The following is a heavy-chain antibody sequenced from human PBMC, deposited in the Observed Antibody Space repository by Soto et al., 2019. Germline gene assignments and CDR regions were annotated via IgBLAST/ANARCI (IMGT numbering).Heavy chain of an antibody. CDR3: AKDFDRVRSGFDY. Sequence: GGSLRLSCAASGFTFSNYAMSWVRQAPGKGLELVSVISGDGGATYYADSGKGRFTISRDNSKNTLYLQMNSLRAEDTALYYCAKDFDRVRSGFDYWGQGILVTVSS. CDR1: GFTFSNYA. V-gene: IGHV3-23*01. CDR2: ISGDGGAT. D-gene: IGHD3-22*01. J-gene: IGHJ4*02.